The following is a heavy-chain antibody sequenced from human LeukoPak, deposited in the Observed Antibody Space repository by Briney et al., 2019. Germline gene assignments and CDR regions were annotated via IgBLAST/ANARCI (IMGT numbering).Heavy chain of an antibody. CDR3: ARELTY. CDR1: GFTFSSYS. D-gene: IGHD4/OR15-4a*01. Sequence: GGSLRLSCAASGFTFSSYSMNWVSQPPGKGREWVSSISSRSSYIYYADSVKGRLTISRDNAKNSLYLQMNSLRAEDRAGYYCARELTYWGQGTLVTVSS. J-gene: IGHJ4*02. V-gene: IGHV3-21*01. CDR2: ISSRSSYI.